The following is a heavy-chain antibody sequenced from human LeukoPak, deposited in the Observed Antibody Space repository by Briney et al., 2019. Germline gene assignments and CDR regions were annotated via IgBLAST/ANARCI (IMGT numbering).Heavy chain of an antibody. V-gene: IGHV4-59*01. CDR1: GGSISRYY. Sequence: PSETLSLTCTVSGGSISRYYWSWIRQPPGKGLEGRGYIYYSGSTNYNPSLKSRVTISVDKSKNQFSLKLSSVTAADTAVYYCARSKYYYDSSGSPGYYGMDVWGQGTTVTASS. CDR3: ARSKYYYDSSGSPGYYGMDV. D-gene: IGHD3-22*01. CDR2: IYYSGST. J-gene: IGHJ6*02.